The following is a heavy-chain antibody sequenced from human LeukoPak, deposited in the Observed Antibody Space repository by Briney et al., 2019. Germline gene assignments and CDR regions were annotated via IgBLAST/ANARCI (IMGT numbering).Heavy chain of an antibody. J-gene: IGHJ3*01. CDR2: IYSGGST. CDR1: GFTVSSNY. V-gene: IGHV3-66*01. CDR3: ARDRHRIHAFDF. Sequence: GSLRLSCAASGFTVSSNYMSWVRQAPGKGLEWVSVIYSGGSTYYADSVKGRFTISRDNSKNTLYLQMNSLRAEDTAVYYCARDRHRIHAFDFWGQGTMVTVSS. D-gene: IGHD2-15*01.